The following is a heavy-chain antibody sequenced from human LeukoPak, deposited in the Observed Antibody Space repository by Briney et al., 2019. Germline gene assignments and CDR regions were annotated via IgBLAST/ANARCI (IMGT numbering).Heavy chain of an antibody. Sequence: GGSLRLSCAASGFSFGTYGMSWVRQVPGKGLEWVAFIRYDGSNKYYADSVKGQFTISRDNSKNTLYLQMNSLRAEDTAVYYCAKDKIAAAASYYFDYWGQGTLVTVSS. J-gene: IGHJ4*02. D-gene: IGHD6-13*01. CDR1: GFSFGTYG. V-gene: IGHV3-30*02. CDR2: IRYDGSNK. CDR3: AKDKIAAAASYYFDY.